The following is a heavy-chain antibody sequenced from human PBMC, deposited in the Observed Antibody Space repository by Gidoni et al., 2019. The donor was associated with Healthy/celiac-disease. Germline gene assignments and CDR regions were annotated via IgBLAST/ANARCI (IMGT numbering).Heavy chain of an antibody. Sequence: QVQLQESGPGLVKPSETLSLTCAVSGYSISSGYYWGWIRQPPGKGLEWIGSIYHSGSTYYNPSLKSRVTISVDTSKNQFSLKLSSVTAADTAVYYCARSPWFRDRTFDYWGQGTLVTVSS. D-gene: IGHD3-10*01. CDR2: IYHSGST. J-gene: IGHJ4*02. V-gene: IGHV4-38-2*01. CDR1: GYSISSGYY. CDR3: ARSPWFRDRTFDY.